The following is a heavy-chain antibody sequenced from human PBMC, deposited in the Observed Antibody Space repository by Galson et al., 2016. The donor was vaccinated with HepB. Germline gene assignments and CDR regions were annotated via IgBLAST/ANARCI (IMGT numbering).Heavy chain of an antibody. J-gene: IGHJ4*02. CDR2: INHHGTEQ. CDR3: ASGTIVAPGTDY. V-gene: IGHV3-7*03. CDR1: GFTFNNYW. Sequence: SLRLSCAASGFTFNNYWMTWFRQTPGKGLEWVANINHHGTEQFYVDFVKGRFAISSDNAKNSLYLQMDTLRAEDTAVYYCASGTIVAPGTDYWGQGTLITVSS. D-gene: IGHD6-13*01.